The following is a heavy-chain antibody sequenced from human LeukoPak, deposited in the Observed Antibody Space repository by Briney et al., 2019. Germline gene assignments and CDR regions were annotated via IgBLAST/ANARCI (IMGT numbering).Heavy chain of an antibody. V-gene: IGHV3-23*01. J-gene: IGHJ2*01. D-gene: IGHD5/OR15-5a*01. Sequence: GGSLRLSCVASGFTFSSYAINWVRQAPGKGLEWVSGITGSGGRTHNADSVKGRFTISRDNSKSTLYLQMNTLRAEDTAVYYCAKDVSGYFDLWGRGTLVTVSS. CDR1: GFTFSSYA. CDR3: AKDVSGYFDL. CDR2: ITGSGGRT.